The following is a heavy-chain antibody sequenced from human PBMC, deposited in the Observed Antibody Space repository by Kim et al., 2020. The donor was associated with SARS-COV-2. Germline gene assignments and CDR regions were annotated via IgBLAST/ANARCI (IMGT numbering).Heavy chain of an antibody. V-gene: IGHV1-8*01. D-gene: IGHD4-17*01. Sequence: ASVKVSCKASGYTFTSYDINWVRQATGQGLEWMGWMNPNSGNTGYAQKFQGRVTMTRNTSISTAYMELSSLRSEDTAVYYCARGGPGTLTVTQYYYGMDVWGQGTTVTVSS. CDR3: ARGGPGTLTVTQYYYGMDV. CDR2: MNPNSGNT. CDR1: GYTFTSYD. J-gene: IGHJ6*02.